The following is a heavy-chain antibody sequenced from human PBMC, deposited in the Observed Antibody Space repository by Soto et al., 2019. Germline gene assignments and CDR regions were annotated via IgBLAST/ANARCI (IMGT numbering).Heavy chain of an antibody. CDR3: AKEGRITGALRGENYYYYYMDV. Sequence: GGSLRLSCAASGFTFDDYAMHWVRQAPGKGLEWVSGISWNSGSIGYADSVKGRFTISRDNAKNSLYLQMNSLRAEDTALYYCAKEGRITGALRGENYYYYYMDVWGKGTTVTVSS. CDR2: ISWNSGSI. D-gene: IGHD3-16*01. J-gene: IGHJ6*03. CDR1: GFTFDDYA. V-gene: IGHV3-9*01.